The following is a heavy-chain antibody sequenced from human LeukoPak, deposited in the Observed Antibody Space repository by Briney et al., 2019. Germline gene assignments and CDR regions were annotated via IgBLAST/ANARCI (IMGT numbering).Heavy chain of an antibody. Sequence: PSETLSLTCTVSGGPISGYYWSWIRQPAGKGLEWLGLIYSSGTTTYNPSLKSRVTMSVDTSKNHSSLKLSSVSAADTAVYYCARLWNYAADSWGQGTLVTVSS. J-gene: IGHJ4*02. CDR3: ARLWNYAADS. CDR1: GGPISGYY. D-gene: IGHD1-7*01. CDR2: IYSSGTT. V-gene: IGHV4-4*07.